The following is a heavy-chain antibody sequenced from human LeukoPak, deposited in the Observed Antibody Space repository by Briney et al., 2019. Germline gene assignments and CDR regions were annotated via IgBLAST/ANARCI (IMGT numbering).Heavy chain of an antibody. CDR2: ISAYKGNT. V-gene: IGHV1-18*01. Sequence: ASVKVSCKASGYTFTSYGIGWVRQAPGQGLERMGWISAYKGNTNYAQKLQGRVTMTTDTSTSTAYMELRSLRSDDTAVYYCASGELLPDGYYYYYGMDVWGQGTTVTVSS. J-gene: IGHJ6*02. CDR3: ASGELLPDGYYYYYGMDV. CDR1: GYTFTSYG. D-gene: IGHD1-26*01.